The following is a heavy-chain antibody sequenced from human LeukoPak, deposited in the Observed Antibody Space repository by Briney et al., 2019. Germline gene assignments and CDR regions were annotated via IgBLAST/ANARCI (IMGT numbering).Heavy chain of an antibody. CDR3: AREDYDTSEIDY. D-gene: IGHD3-22*01. V-gene: IGHV4-30-2*01. J-gene: IGHJ4*02. CDR1: GGSISSGGYS. CDR2: IYHSGST. Sequence: KTSETLSLTCAVSGGSISSGGYSWSWIRQPPGKGLEWIGYIYHSGSTNYNPSLKSRVTMSLDTSKNQFSLKLSSVTAADTAVYYCAREDYDTSEIDYWGQGTLVTVSS.